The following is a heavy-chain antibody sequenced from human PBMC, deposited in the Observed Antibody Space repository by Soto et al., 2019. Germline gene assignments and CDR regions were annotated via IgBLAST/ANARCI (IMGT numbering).Heavy chain of an antibody. CDR3: ARVMTYYYGSGSYRSLDY. CDR2: IWYDGSNK. CDR1: GFTFSSYG. D-gene: IGHD3-10*01. Sequence: GGSLRLSCAASGFTFSSYGMHWVRQAPGKGLEWVAVIWYDGSNKYYADSVKGRFTISRDNSKNTLYLQMNSLRAEDTAVYYCARVMTYYYGSGSYRSLDYWGQGTLVTVSS. V-gene: IGHV3-33*01. J-gene: IGHJ4*02.